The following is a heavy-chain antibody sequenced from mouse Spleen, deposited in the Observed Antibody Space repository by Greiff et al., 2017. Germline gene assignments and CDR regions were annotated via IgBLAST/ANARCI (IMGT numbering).Heavy chain of an antibody. V-gene: IGHV1-69*01. CDR3: ARSGFYYYGEAMDY. Sequence: QVQLQQPGAELVMPGASVKLSCKASGYTFTSYWMHWVKQRPGQGLEWIGEIDPSDSYTNYNQKFKGKATLTVDKSSSTAYMQLSSLTSEDSAVYYCARSGFYYYGEAMDYWGQGTSVTVSS. CDR2: IDPSDSYT. D-gene: IGHD1-1*01. J-gene: IGHJ4*01. CDR1: GYTFTSYW.